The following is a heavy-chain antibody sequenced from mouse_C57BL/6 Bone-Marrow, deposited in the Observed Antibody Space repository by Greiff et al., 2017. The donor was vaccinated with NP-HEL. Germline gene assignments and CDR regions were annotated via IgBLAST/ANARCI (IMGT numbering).Heavy chain of an antibody. CDR3: ARKVTTVVATFHWYFDV. J-gene: IGHJ1*03. Sequence: QVQLQQSGAELVKPGASVKISCKASGYAFSSYWMNWVKQRPGKGLEWIGQIYPGDGDTNYNGKFKGKATLTADKSSSTAYMQLSSLTSEDSAVYFCARKVTTVVATFHWYFDVWGTGTTVTVSS. CDR2: IYPGDGDT. CDR1: GYAFSSYW. V-gene: IGHV1-80*01. D-gene: IGHD1-1*01.